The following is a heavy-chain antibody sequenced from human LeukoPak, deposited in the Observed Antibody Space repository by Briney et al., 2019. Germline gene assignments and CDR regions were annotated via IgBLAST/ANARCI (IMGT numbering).Heavy chain of an antibody. J-gene: IGHJ3*02. D-gene: IGHD3-10*01. CDR3: ARDRYGSGNVDI. V-gene: IGHV3-30-3*01. CDR2: ISYDGSNK. Sequence: GGSLRLSCAASGFTFSSYAMHWVRQAPGKGLEWVAVISYDGSNKYYADSVKGRFTISRDNSKNTLYLQMNSLRAEDTAVYYCARDRYGSGNVDIWGQGTMVTVSS. CDR1: GFTFSSYA.